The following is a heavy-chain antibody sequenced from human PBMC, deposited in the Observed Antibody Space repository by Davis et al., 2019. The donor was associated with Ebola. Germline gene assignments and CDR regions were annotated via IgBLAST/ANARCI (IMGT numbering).Heavy chain of an antibody. V-gene: IGHV5-51*01. Sequence: GESLKISCKGSGYSFTSYWIGWVRQMPGKGLEWMGIIYPGDSDTRYSPSFQGQVTISADKSISTAYLQWSSLKASDTAMYYCARLGMGRTWGGASSSWYFDYWGQGTLVTVSS. CDR1: GYSFTSYW. CDR2: IYPGDSDT. CDR3: ARLGMGRTWGGASSSWYFDY. J-gene: IGHJ4*02. D-gene: IGHD6-13*01.